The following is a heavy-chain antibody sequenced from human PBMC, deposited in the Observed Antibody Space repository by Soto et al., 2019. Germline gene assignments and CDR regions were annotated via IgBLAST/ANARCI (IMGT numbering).Heavy chain of an antibody. CDR1: DGKIIGHC. Sequence: PRTVFDGKIIGHCGRWIIKKPGKGLEWIGYIYCSGSTNYNPSLKSRVTISVDTSKNQFSLKLSSVTAADTAVYYCARGRISRPFYMDVWGKGTTVTVSS. CDR3: ARGRISRPFYMDV. V-gene: IGHV4-59*11. CDR2: IYCSGST. J-gene: IGHJ6*03. D-gene: IGHD6-6*01.